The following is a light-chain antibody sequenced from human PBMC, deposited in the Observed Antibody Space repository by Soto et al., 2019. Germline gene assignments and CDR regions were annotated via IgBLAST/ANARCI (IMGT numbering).Light chain of an antibody. J-gene: IGLJ2*01. CDR2: SNN. V-gene: IGLV1-47*02. Sequence: QSVLTQPASVSGSPGQSVTISCTGTSNDIGAYDYVSWYQQVPGKAPKLLIYSNNQRPSGVPDRFSGSRSGTSASLAISGLRSEDEADYYCTAWDDSLSGRVFGGGTQLTVL. CDR3: TAWDDSLSGRV. CDR1: SNDIGAYDY.